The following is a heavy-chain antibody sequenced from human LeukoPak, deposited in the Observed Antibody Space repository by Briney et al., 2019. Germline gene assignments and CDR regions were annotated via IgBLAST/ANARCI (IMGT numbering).Heavy chain of an antibody. J-gene: IGHJ4*02. CDR2: ISSSSSYI. D-gene: IGHD3-3*01. V-gene: IGHV3-21*01. CDR1: GFTFSSYS. CDR3: ARVEHYDFWSGYYGY. Sequence: GGSLRLSCAASGFTFSSYSMNWVRQAPGEGLEWVSSISSSSSYIYYADSVKGRFTISRDNAKNSLYLQMNSLRAEDTAVYYCARVEHYDFWSGYYGYWGQGTLVTVSS.